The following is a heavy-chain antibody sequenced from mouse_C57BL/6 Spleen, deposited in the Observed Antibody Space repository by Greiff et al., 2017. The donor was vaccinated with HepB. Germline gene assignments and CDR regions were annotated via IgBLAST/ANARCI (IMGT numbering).Heavy chain of an antibody. J-gene: IGHJ3*01. CDR3: TRELPFAY. D-gene: IGHD1-3*01. CDR2: IDPENGDT. CDR1: GFNIKDDY. Sequence: EVQLQESGAELVRLGASVKLSCTASGFNIKDDYMHWVKQRPEQGLEWIGWIDPENGDTEYASKFQGKATITADTSSNTAYLQLSSLTSEDTAVYYCTRELPFAYWGQGTLVTVSA. V-gene: IGHV14-4*01.